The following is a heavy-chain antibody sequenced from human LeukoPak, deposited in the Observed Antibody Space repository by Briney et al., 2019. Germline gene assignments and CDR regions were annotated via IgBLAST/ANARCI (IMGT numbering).Heavy chain of an antibody. J-gene: IGHJ4*02. CDR1: GYTFTGYH. D-gene: IGHD3-22*01. Sequence: ASVKVSCKASGYTFTGYHMHWVRQAPGQGLEWMGWINPNSGGTNYAQKFQGRVTMSRDKSISTAYMELSRLRSDDTAVYYCARDVDYYDSSGYYYDFDYWGQGTLVTVSS. CDR3: ARDVDYYDSSGYYYDFDY. CDR2: INPNSGGT. V-gene: IGHV1-2*02.